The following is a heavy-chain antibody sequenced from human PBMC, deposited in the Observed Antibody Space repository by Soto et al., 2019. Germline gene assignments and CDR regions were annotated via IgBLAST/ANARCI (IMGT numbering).Heavy chain of an antibody. Sequence: QVQLVESGGGVVQPGRSLRLSCAASGFTFSSYGMHWVRQAPGKGLEWVAVISYDGSNKYYADSVKGRFTISRDNSKNTLYLQMNSLRAEDTAVYYCAKEQKRWGSYYIYGMDVWGQGTTVTVSS. V-gene: IGHV3-30*18. CDR2: ISYDGSNK. CDR3: AKEQKRWGSYYIYGMDV. D-gene: IGHD3-10*01. J-gene: IGHJ6*02. CDR1: GFTFSSYG.